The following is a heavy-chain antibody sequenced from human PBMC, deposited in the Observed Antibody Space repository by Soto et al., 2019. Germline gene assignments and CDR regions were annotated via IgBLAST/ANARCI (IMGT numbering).Heavy chain of an antibody. CDR3: AAPGDFWSGYQYYYYYYGMDV. D-gene: IGHD3-3*01. Sequence: SVKVSCKASGYTFTGYYMQWVRQARGQRLEWIGWIVVGSGNTNYAQKFQERVTITRDMSTSTAYMELSSLRSEDTAVYYCAAPGDFWSGYQYYYYYYGMDVWGQGTTVTVSS. J-gene: IGHJ6*02. CDR2: IVVGSGNT. V-gene: IGHV1-58*02. CDR1: GYTFTGYY.